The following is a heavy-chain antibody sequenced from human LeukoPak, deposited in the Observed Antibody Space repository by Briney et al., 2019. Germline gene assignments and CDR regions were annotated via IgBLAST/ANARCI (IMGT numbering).Heavy chain of an antibody. D-gene: IGHD1-26*01. CDR2: IYYSGST. J-gene: IGHJ3*02. CDR1: GGSFSGYY. CDR3: ARRRRELLRSDAFDI. V-gene: IGHV4-59*01. Sequence: SETLSLTCAVYGGSFSGYYWSWIRQPPGKGLEWIGYIYYSGSTNYNPSLKSRVTISVDTSKNQFSLKLSSVTAADTAVYYCARRRRELLRSDAFDIWGQGTMVTVSS.